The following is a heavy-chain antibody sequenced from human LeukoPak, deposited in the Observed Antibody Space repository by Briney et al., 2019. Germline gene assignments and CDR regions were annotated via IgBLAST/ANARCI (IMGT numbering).Heavy chain of an antibody. D-gene: IGHD5-18*01. CDR3: ARVQRGYSYNPLGYYYYYMDV. V-gene: IGHV3-48*03. J-gene: IGHJ6*03. Sequence: PGGSLRLSCAASGFTLSSYEMNGGREAPGEGREWVSYISSSGSTIYYADSVKGRFTISRDNAKNSLYLQMNSLRAEDTAVYYCARVQRGYSYNPLGYYYYYMDVWGKGTTVTVSS. CDR2: ISSSGSTI. CDR1: GFTLSSYE.